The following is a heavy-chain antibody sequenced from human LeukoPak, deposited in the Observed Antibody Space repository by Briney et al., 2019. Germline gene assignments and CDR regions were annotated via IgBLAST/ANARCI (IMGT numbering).Heavy chain of an antibody. CDR2: ISISGSTT. Sequence: GGSLRLSCAGSGFTFNSYAMSWVRQAPGKGLEWVSIISISGSTTYYADSVKGRFTISRDNSKSTLYLQMNSLRAEDTAVYYCATSKDFQHWGQGTLVTVSS. CDR1: GFTFNSYA. CDR3: ATSKDFQH. J-gene: IGHJ1*01. D-gene: IGHD2-2*01. V-gene: IGHV3-23*01.